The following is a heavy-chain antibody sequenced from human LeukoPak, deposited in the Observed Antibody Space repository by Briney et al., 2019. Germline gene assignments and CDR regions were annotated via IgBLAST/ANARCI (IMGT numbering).Heavy chain of an antibody. J-gene: IGHJ6*03. CDR1: GGSISSYY. Sequence: PSETLSLTCTVSGGSISSYYWSWIRQPAGKGLEWIGRIYTSGSTNYNPSLKSRVTMSVDTSKNQFSLKLSSVTAADTAVYYCARDMRVVVRGATYYYYYYMDVWGKGTTVTISS. CDR3: ARDMRVVVRGATYYYYYYMDV. V-gene: IGHV4-4*07. CDR2: IYTSGST. D-gene: IGHD3-10*01.